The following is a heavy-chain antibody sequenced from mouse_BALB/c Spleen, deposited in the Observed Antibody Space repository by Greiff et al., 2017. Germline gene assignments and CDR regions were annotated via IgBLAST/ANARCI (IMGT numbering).Heavy chain of an antibody. CDR1: GFTFSSYA. CDR3: ARVYGSHYFDY. D-gene: IGHD1-1*01. CDR2: ISSGGSYT. J-gene: IGHJ2*01. Sequence: EVKLVESWGGLVKPGGSLKLSCAASGFTFSSYAMSWVRQSPEKRLEWVAEISSGGSYTYYPDTVTGRFTISRDNAKNTLYLEMSSLRSEDTAMYYCARVYGSHYFDYWGQGTTLTVSS. V-gene: IGHV5-9-4*01.